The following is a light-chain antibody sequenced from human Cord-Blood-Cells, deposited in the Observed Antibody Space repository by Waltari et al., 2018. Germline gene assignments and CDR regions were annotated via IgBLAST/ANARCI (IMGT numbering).Light chain of an antibody. V-gene: IGKV1-39*01. CDR1: QSISSY. Sequence: SEGDRVTITCRASQSISSYLNWYQQKPGKAPKLLIYAASSLQSGVPSRFSGSGSGTDFTLTISSLQPEDFATYYCQQSYSTPYTFGQGTKLEIK. J-gene: IGKJ2*01. CDR2: AAS. CDR3: QQSYSTPYT.